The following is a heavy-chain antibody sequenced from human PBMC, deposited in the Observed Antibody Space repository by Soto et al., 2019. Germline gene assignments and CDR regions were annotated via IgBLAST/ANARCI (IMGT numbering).Heavy chain of an antibody. J-gene: IGHJ5*02. D-gene: IGHD6-19*01. V-gene: IGHV3-48*02. CDR2: ISSSSTI. CDR1: GFTFSSYN. Sequence: PGGSLRLSCAASGFTFSSYNMNWVRQAPGKGLEWVSYISSSSTIYYADSVKGRFTISRDNAKNSLYLQMNSLRDEDTAVYYCARDSSGWLNWFDPWGQGTLVTVSS. CDR3: ARDSSGWLNWFDP.